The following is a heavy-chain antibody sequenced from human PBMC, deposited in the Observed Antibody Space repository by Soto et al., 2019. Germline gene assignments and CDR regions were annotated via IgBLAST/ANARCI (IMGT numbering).Heavy chain of an antibody. D-gene: IGHD5-18*01. V-gene: IGHV4-34*01. J-gene: IGHJ6*02. CDR3: ARVRGYSYGYYYYYYGMEV. Sequence: SETLSLTCAVYGGSFSGYYWSWIRQPPGKGLEWIGEINHSGSTNYNPSLKSRVTISVDTSKNQFSLKLSSVTAADTAVYYCARVRGYSYGYYYYYYGMEVWGQGTTVTVSS. CDR2: INHSGST. CDR1: GGSFSGYY.